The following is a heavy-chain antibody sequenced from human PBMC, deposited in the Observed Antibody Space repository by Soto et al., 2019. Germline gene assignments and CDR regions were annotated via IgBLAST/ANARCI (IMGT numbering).Heavy chain of an antibody. CDR3: TKGWLDY. Sequence: EVYLLDSGGGLVQPGGSLRVSCVASRFTFDNYVMSWVRQAPGKGLEWVSSISDSGGSTYYADSVKGRFTISRENSKITLHLQMNSLRAEDTAVYYCTKGWLDYWGQGTLVTVSS. CDR2: ISDSGGST. V-gene: IGHV3-23*01. J-gene: IGHJ4*02. CDR1: RFTFDNYV. D-gene: IGHD2-15*01.